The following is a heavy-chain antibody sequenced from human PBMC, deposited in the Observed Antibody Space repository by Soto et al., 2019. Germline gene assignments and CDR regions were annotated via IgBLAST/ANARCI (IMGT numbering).Heavy chain of an antibody. CDR2: SYFTGNT. D-gene: IGHD4-17*01. J-gene: IGHJ1*01. CDR3: ARSRTTVTPSGFQH. CDR1: GGSISSGTYS. Sequence: ASETLSLTCTVSGGSISSGTYSWGWIRQPPGKGLEWIGNSYFTGNTHYNPSLNSRVTMSVDTSKSQFSLSLSSVTAADTAVYYCARSRTTVTPSGFQHWGQGTLVTVSS. V-gene: IGHV4-39*07.